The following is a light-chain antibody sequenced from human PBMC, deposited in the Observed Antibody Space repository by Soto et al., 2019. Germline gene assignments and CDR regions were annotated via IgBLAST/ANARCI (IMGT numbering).Light chain of an antibody. CDR2: DAS. Sequence: EIVLTQSPATLSLSPGERATLSCRASQSVSSYLAWYQQKPGQAPRLLLYDASNRATGIPARFSGSGSGTDFTRTISSLEPEDFAIYYCQQRSNWLPVTFGGGTKVEIK. CDR3: QQRSNWLPVT. J-gene: IGKJ4*01. V-gene: IGKV3-11*01. CDR1: QSVSSY.